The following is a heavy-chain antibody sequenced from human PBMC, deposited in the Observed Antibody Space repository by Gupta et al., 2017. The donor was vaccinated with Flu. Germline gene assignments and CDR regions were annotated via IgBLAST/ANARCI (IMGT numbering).Heavy chain of an antibody. CDR1: GYTFTGYS. CDR3: ARGLGFGGSLNDY. V-gene: IGHV1-2*02. CDR2: INPNSGGT. J-gene: IGHJ4*02. Sequence: QVQLVQSGDEVTKPGASVTVSCKASGYTFTGYSMHWVRQAPGQGLEWMGWINPNSGGTNYAQKFQGRVTMTRDTSISTAYMELSRLRSDDTAVYYCARGLGFGGSLNDYWGQGTLVTVSS. D-gene: IGHD2-15*01.